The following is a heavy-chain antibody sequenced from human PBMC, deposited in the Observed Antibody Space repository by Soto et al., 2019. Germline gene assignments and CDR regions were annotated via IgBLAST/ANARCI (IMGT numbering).Heavy chain of an antibody. CDR3: ARDPSTGKADY. D-gene: IGHD3-9*01. J-gene: IGHJ4*01. Sequence: GSLRLSCAASGFTFGHYAMNWVRQAPGKGLEWISTITYDGDFTHYEDSVKGRFTVSRDNSKNMLYLEMNNLRVDDTALYYCARDPSTGKADYWGRGTLVTVSS. CDR1: GFTFGHYA. CDR2: ITYDGDFT. V-gene: IGHV3-23*01.